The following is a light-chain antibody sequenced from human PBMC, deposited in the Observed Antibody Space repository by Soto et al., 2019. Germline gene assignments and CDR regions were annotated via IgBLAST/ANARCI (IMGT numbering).Light chain of an antibody. CDR3: QQYNSYADT. J-gene: IGKJ4*01. V-gene: IGKV1-5*01. CDR2: DAS. Sequence: DIQMTQSPSTLSASVGDRVTITCRASQSISSWLAWYQQKPGKAPKLLIYDASSLESGVPSRLSGSGSGTEFTLTISSLQPDDFATYYCQQYNSYADTFGGGTKV. CDR1: QSISSW.